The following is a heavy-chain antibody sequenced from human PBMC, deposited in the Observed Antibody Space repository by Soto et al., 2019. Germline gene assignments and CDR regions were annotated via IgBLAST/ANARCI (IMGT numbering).Heavy chain of an antibody. CDR2: ISPAGPT. J-gene: IGHJ4*02. V-gene: IGHV3-53*01. D-gene: IGHD6-19*01. CDR1: GFTVSGMF. CDR3: ARDADSSGLHY. Sequence: GGSLRLSCAASGFTVSGMFMNWVRQAPGKGLEWVSVISPAGPTYYADSVKGRFTISRDNSKSTLFLQLNNLRAEDTAVYYCARDADSSGLHYWGQGILVTVSS.